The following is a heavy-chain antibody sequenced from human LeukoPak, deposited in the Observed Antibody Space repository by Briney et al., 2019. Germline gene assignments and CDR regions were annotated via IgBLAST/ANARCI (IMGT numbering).Heavy chain of an antibody. Sequence: SQTLSLTCTVSGGSISSGGYYWSWIRQHPGKGLEWIVYIYYSGSTYYNPSLKSRLTISVDTSKNQFSLKLSSVTAADTAVYYCARDSHIFGVVIWLGWFDPWGQGTLVTVSS. CDR1: GGSISSGGYY. CDR3: ARDSHIFGVVIWLGWFDP. CDR2: IYYSGST. J-gene: IGHJ5*02. D-gene: IGHD3-3*01. V-gene: IGHV4-31*03.